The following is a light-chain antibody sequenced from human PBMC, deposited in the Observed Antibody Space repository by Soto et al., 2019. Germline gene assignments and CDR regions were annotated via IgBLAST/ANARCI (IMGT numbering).Light chain of an antibody. J-gene: IGKJ3*01. V-gene: IGKV1-39*01. CDR1: QSISSY. CDR3: QQSYSTS. Sequence: DIQMTQSPSSLSASVGDRVTITCRASQSISSYLNWYQQKPGKAPKLLIYAASSLQSGVPSRFSGSGSGTYFTLTISTLQPEDFATYYCQQSYSTSFGPGTKVDIK. CDR2: AAS.